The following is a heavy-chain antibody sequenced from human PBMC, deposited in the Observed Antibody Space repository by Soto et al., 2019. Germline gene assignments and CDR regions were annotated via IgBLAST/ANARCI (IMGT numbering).Heavy chain of an antibody. J-gene: IGHJ4*02. D-gene: IGHD2-21*02. V-gene: IGHV1-46*03. CDR2: INPSGGST. CDR3: ARGGHVVVVTTAFDY. Sequence: GASVKVSCKASGYTFTSYYMHWVRQAPGQGLEWMGIINPSGGSTSYAQKFQGRVTMTRDTSTSTVYMELSSLRSEDTAVYYCARGGHVVVVTTAFDYWGQGTLVTVSS. CDR1: GYTFTSYY.